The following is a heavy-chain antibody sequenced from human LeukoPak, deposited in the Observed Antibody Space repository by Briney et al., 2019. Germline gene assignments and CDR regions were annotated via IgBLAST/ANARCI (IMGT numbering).Heavy chain of an antibody. J-gene: IGHJ4*02. CDR1: GYSISSGYY. D-gene: IGHD2-2*01. Sequence: SETLSLTCAVSGYSISSGYYWGWIRQPPGKGLEWIGSIYHSGSTYYNPSLKSRVTISVDTSKNQFSLKLSSVTAADTAVYYCARSLVVPAAIGSYYFDYWGRGTLVTVSS. CDR3: ARSLVVPAAIGSYYFDY. V-gene: IGHV4-38-2*01. CDR2: IYHSGST.